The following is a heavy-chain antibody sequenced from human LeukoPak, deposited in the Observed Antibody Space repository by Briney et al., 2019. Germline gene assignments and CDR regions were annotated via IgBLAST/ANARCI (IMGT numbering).Heavy chain of an antibody. Sequence: SETLSLTCTVSGGSISSGDYYWSWIRQPPGKGLEWIGYIYYSGSTNYNPSLKSRVTISVDTSKNQFSLKLSSVTAADTAVYYCARAVRIAAAGLFDYWGQGTLVTVSS. D-gene: IGHD6-13*01. CDR3: ARAVRIAAAGLFDY. CDR1: GGSISSGDYY. CDR2: IYYSGST. J-gene: IGHJ4*02. V-gene: IGHV4-61*08.